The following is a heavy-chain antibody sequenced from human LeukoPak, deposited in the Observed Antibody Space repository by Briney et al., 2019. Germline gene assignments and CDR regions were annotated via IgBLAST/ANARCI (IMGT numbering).Heavy chain of an antibody. CDR3: ARLAFDWWFDY. D-gene: IGHD3-9*01. V-gene: IGHV4-31*11. CDR1: GGSISSGGYY. J-gene: IGHJ4*02. Sequence: SQTLSLTCAVSGGSISSGGYYWSWIRQHPGKGLEWIGCIYYSGSTYYNPSLKSRVTISVDTSKNQFSLKLSSVTAADTAVYYCARLAFDWWFDYWGQGTLVTVSS. CDR2: IYYSGST.